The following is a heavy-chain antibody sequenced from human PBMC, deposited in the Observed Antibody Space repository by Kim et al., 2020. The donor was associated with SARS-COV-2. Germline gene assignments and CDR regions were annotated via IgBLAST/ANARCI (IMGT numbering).Heavy chain of an antibody. J-gene: IGHJ4*02. CDR2: ISGSGGST. V-gene: IGHV3-23*01. CDR1: GFTFSSYA. Sequence: GGSLRLSCAASGFTFSSYAMSWVRQAPGKGLEWVSAISGSGGSTYYADSVKGRFTISRDNSKNTLYLQMNSLRAEDTAVYYCAKERYSSSWNPYYFDYWGQGTLVTVSS. CDR3: AKERYSSSWNPYYFDY. D-gene: IGHD6-13*01.